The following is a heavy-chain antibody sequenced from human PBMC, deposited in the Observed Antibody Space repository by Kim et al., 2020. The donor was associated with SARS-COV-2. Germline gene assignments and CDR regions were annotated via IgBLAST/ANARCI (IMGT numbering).Heavy chain of an antibody. D-gene: IGHD3-22*01. CDR3: ARGGSYYYDSSGYSHDY. Sequence: ASVKVSCKASGYTFTSYAMHWVRQAPGQRLEWMGWINAGNGNTKYSQKFQGRVTITRDTSASTAYMELSSLRSEDTAVYYCARGGSYYYDSSGYSHDYWGQGTLVTVSS. V-gene: IGHV1-3*01. CDR2: INAGNGNT. CDR1: GYTFTSYA. J-gene: IGHJ4*02.